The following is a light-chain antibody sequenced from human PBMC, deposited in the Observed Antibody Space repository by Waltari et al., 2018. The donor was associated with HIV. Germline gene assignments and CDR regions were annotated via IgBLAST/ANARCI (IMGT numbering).Light chain of an antibody. CDR1: NSDVGSYNL. Sequence: QSALTQPASVSGSPGQSITISCTGTNSDVGSYNLVSWYQQPPGKAPKLMIYEGSKRPSGVSNRFSGSKSGNTASLTISGLQAEEEADYYCCSYAGSNTFVFGTGTKVTVL. J-gene: IGLJ1*01. CDR3: CSYAGSNTFV. CDR2: EGS. V-gene: IGLV2-23*03.